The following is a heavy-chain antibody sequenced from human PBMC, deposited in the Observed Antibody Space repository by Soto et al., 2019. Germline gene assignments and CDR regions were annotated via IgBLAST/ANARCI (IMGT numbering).Heavy chain of an antibody. CDR2: ISAYNGNT. CDR3: ARDPPYGSSWYPLDY. CDR1: GYTFTSYG. J-gene: IGHJ4*02. V-gene: IGHV1-18*04. Sequence: WASVKVSCKASGYTFTSYGISWVRQAPGQGLEWMGWISAYNGNTNYAQKLQGRVTMTTDTSTSTAYMELRSLRSDDTAVYYCARDPPYGSSWYPLDYWGQGTLVTV. D-gene: IGHD6-13*01.